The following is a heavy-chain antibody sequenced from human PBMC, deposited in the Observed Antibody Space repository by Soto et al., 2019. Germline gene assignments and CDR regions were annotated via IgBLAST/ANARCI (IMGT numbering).Heavy chain of an antibody. CDR3: ARGLRYYDSSGYDY. CDR1: GFTFDDYG. Sequence: GGSLRLSCAASGFTFDDYGMSWVRQAPGKGLEWVSGINWNGGSTGYADSVKGRFTISRDNAKNSLYLQMNSLRAEDTALYYCARGLRYYDSSGYDYWGQGTLVTVSS. D-gene: IGHD3-22*01. V-gene: IGHV3-20*04. J-gene: IGHJ4*02. CDR2: INWNGGST.